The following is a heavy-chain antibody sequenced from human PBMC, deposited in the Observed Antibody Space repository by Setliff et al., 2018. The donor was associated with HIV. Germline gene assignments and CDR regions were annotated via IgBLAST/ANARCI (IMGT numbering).Heavy chain of an antibody. CDR3: ARDPSSGLYYDSSGQYFQN. J-gene: IGHJ1*01. Sequence: ASVKVSCKASGYIFTSYGISWVRQAPGQGLEWMGWISAYNGNTNYAQKFQGRVSMTIDTSTSTAYMGLRRLRPDDTAVYFCARDPSSGLYYDSSGQYFQNWGQGTLVTVSS. D-gene: IGHD3-22*01. CDR1: GYIFTSYG. CDR2: ISAYNGNT. V-gene: IGHV1-18*01.